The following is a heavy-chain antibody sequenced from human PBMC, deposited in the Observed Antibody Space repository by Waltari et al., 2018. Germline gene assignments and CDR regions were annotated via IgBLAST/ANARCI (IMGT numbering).Heavy chain of an antibody. CDR2: IYNSGST. V-gene: IGHV4-61*02. CDR3: AREGGELYDYVWGSYRYSHFDY. D-gene: IGHD3-16*02. CDR1: GGSISSGSYY. Sequence: QVQLQESGPGLVKPSQTLSLTCTVSGGSISSGSYYWSWIRQPAGKGREWIGRIYNSGSTNYNPSLKSRVTISVDTSKNQFSLKLSSVTAADTAGYYCAREGGELYDYVWGSYRYSHFDYWGQGTLVTVSS. J-gene: IGHJ4*02.